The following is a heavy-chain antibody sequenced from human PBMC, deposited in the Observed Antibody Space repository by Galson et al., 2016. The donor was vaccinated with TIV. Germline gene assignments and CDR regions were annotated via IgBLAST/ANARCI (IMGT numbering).Heavy chain of an antibody. Sequence: SLRLSCADTGFTFSHYPMHWVRQAPGKGLDWVAVISYDGSNKYYADSVKGRFTIYRDNSKSTLYLQMNGLRAQDTGVYYCAKEVQRRLHYWGQGALVTVSS. D-gene: IGHD1-1*01. CDR2: ISYDGSNK. V-gene: IGHV3-30-3*01. CDR3: AKEVQRRLHY. CDR1: GFTFSHYP. J-gene: IGHJ4*02.